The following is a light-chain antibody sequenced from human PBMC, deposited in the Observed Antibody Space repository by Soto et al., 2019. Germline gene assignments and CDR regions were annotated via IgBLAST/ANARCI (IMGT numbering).Light chain of an antibody. CDR3: QQYNSYLYT. CDR2: KAS. J-gene: IGKJ5*01. V-gene: IGKV1-9*01. CDR1: QGISSY. Sequence: DIQFTQSPAFLSASLGAIVTLTSPASQGISSYLAWYQQKPGKAPKLLIYKASSLESGVPSRFSGSGSGTEFTLTISSLQPDDFATYYCQQYNSYLYTFGQGTRLEIK.